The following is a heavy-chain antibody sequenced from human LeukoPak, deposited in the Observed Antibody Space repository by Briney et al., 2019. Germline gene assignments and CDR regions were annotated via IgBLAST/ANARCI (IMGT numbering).Heavy chain of an antibody. CDR3: ARGPLILVVTALPYMDV. CDR2: ISYDDGINT. Sequence: GGSLRLSCGASGFTFITYPMHWVHQAPGKGLEWMAIISYDDGINTYYADSVKGRFTISRDNSKNTLYLQMNSLRAEDTAVYYCARGPLILVVTALPYMDVWGEGTTVTVSS. J-gene: IGHJ6*04. V-gene: IGHV3-30*04. D-gene: IGHD2-15*01. CDR1: GFTFITYP.